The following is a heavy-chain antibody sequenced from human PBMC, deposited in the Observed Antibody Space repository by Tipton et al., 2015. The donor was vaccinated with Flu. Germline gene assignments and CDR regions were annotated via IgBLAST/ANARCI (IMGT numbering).Heavy chain of an antibody. J-gene: IGHJ4*02. CDR2: IYSNENT. D-gene: IGHD3-3*01. CDR1: GGSISGNY. CDR3: ARESRNTNFGLLVTSDFDY. V-gene: IGHV4-4*07. Sequence: TLSLTCTVSGGSISGNYWNWIRQPAGKGLEWIGRIYSNENTKYNPALQSRVTMSLDTSKNQFSLKMTSVTAADTAVYYCARESRNTNFGLLVTSDFDYWGPENLVTVS.